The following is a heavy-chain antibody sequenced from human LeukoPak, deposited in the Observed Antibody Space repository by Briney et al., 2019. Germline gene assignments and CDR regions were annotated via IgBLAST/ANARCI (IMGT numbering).Heavy chain of an antibody. J-gene: IGHJ6*04. CDR1: GFAFNTYA. D-gene: IGHD5-12*01. V-gene: IGHV3-33*01. CDR3: ARGSESYDYYSYGMDV. CDR2: IWHDGSHK. Sequence: GGSLRLSCAASGFAFNTYAMHWVRQAPGQGLEWVALIWHDGSHKFYSNSVRGQFTISRDNSKNTVSLQMNNLRPEDTAVYYCARGSESYDYYSYGMDVWGKGTTVTVS.